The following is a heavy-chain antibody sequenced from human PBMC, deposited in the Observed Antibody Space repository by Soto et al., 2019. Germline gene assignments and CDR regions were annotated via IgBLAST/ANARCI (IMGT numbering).Heavy chain of an antibody. J-gene: IGHJ5*02. Sequence: GGSLRLSCAASGFTFSSYGMHRVRQAPGKGLEWVAVISYDGSNKYYADSVKGRFTISRDNSKNTLYLQMNSLRAEDTAVYYCAKGIGGVLRLTGFDPWGQGTLVTVSS. CDR2: ISYDGSNK. CDR3: AKGIGGVLRLTGFDP. V-gene: IGHV3-30*18. D-gene: IGHD1-26*01. CDR1: GFTFSSYG.